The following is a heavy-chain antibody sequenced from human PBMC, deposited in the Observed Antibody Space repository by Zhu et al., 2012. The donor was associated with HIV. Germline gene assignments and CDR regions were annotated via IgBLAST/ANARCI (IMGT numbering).Heavy chain of an antibody. D-gene: IGHD3-22*01. CDR3: ARLQPYYYDSSGYYPGGXTT. CDR1: GGSFSGYY. CDR2: INHSGST. Sequence: QVQLQQWGAGLLKPSETLSLTCAVYGGSFSGYYWSWIRQPPGKGLEWIGEINHSGSTNYNPSLKSRVTISVDTSKNQFSLKLSSVTAADTAVYYCARLQPYYYDSSGYYPGGXTTWGQGTWSPSPQ. V-gene: IGHV4-34*01. J-gene: IGHJ4*02.